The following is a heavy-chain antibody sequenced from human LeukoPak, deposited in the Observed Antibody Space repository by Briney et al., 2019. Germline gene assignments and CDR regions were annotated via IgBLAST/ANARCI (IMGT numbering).Heavy chain of an antibody. J-gene: IGHJ4*02. V-gene: IGHV1-69*13. D-gene: IGHD1-26*01. CDR1: GGTFSSYA. CDR2: IIPIFGTA. Sequence: GASVKVSCKASGGTFSSYAISWVRQAPGQGLEWMGGIIPIFGTANYAQKFQGRVTITADESTSTAYMELSSLRSEDTAVYYCARGVGATTFGNRPRQPLDYWGQGTLATVSS. CDR3: ARGVGATTFGNRPRQPLDY.